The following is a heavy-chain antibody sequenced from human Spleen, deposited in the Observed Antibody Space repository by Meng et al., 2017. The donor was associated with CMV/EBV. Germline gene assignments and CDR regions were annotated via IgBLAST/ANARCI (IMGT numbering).Heavy chain of an antibody. CDR1: GGSFSSYY. Sequence: SLPCAVYGGSFSSYYWSWIRQPPGKGVEWIGEINHRRNTNYNPSLTSRVTISVDTSRKQFSLKVTSVTAADTAVYYCAGDSGWQPGGYWGQGTLVTVSS. D-gene: IGHD3-10*01. CDR3: AGDSGWQPGGY. CDR2: INHRRNT. V-gene: IGHV4-34*01. J-gene: IGHJ4*02.